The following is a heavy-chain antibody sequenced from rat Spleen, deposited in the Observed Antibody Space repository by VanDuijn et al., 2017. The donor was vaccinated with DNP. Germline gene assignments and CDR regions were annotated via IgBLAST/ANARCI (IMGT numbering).Heavy chain of an antibody. CDR3: VRELGAGAY. V-gene: IGHV5-20*01. Sequence: EVQLVESGGGLVQPGRSLKLSCAASGFTFNDYYMAWVRQAPTKGLEWVAYLSYDGGSTYYGDSVKGRFTISRDNAKSTLYLQMDSLRSDDTATYFCVRELGAGAYWGQGTLVTVSS. CDR1: GFTFNDYY. D-gene: IGHD5-1*01. CDR2: LSYDGGST. J-gene: IGHJ3*01.